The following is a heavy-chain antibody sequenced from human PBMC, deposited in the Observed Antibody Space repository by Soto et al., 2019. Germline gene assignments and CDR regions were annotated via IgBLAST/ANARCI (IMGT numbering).Heavy chain of an antibody. CDR1: GFIFRDYA. V-gene: IGHV3-23*01. CDR2: ISGSGGKT. J-gene: IGHJ6*03. Sequence: EVQLLESGGGFVPPGGALRLSWAASGFIFRDYAMTLVRQAPGKGLGWVSAISGSGGKTYYADSVKGRFTISRDSSQNMMSLQMSGLRAEDTAIYYCVKGMNYYYYYMDVWGNGTTVTVSS. CDR3: VKGMNYYYYYMDV.